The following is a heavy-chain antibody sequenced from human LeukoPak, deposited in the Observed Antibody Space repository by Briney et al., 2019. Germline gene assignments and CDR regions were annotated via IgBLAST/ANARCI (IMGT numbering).Heavy chain of an antibody. CDR3: ARGERTSTSCFFDY. Sequence: GGSLRLACAASGFTFSSYEMNWVRQAPGKGLEWVSYISSSGSTIYYADSVKGRFTISRDNAKNSLYLQMNSLRAEDTAVYYCARGERTSTSCFFDYWGQGTLVTVSS. J-gene: IGHJ4*02. D-gene: IGHD2-2*01. CDR2: ISSSGSTI. V-gene: IGHV3-48*03. CDR1: GFTFSSYE.